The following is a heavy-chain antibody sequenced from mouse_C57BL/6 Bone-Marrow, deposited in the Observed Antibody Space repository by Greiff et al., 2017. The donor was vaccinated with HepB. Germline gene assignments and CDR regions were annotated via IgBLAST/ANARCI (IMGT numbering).Heavy chain of an antibody. D-gene: IGHD1-1*01. V-gene: IGHV1-81*01. Sequence: QVQLKQSGAELARPGASVKLSCKASGYTFTSYGISWVKQRTGQGLEWIGEIYPRSGNTYYNEKFKGKATLTADKSSSTAYMELRSLTSEDSAVYYCAREGLYYGSRSFDYWGQGTTLTVSS. CDR2: IYPRSGNT. CDR1: GYTFTSYG. J-gene: IGHJ2*01. CDR3: AREGLYYGSRSFDY.